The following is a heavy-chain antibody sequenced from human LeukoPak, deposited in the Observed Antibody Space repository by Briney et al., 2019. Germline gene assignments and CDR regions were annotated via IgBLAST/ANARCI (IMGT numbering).Heavy chain of an antibody. CDR3: ARRAPGFSSGWLDY. J-gene: IGHJ4*02. D-gene: IGHD6-19*01. Sequence: AGGSLRLSCAASGFTFSSYGMSWVRQAPGKGLEYVAAISSNGGSTFYANSVKGRFIVSRDNSKNTLSLQMGSLRTEDLAMYYCARRAPGFSSGWLDYWGQGTPVTVSS. V-gene: IGHV3-64*01. CDR2: ISSNGGST. CDR1: GFTFSSYG.